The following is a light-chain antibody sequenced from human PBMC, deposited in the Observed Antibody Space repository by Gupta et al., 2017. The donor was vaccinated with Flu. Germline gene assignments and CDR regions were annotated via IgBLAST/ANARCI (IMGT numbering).Light chain of an antibody. V-gene: IGKV3-11*01. CDR1: QSVGSN. CDR3: HQHDSWPLT. J-gene: IGKJ4*01. CDR2: DAS. Sequence: EIVLTQSPATLSLSPGERATLSCRTSQSVGSNLPWYQQRPGQPPRLLMYDASNRATGIPARFSGSGSGTDFTLSISSLEPEDSATYYCHQHDSWPLTFGGGTNVEIK.